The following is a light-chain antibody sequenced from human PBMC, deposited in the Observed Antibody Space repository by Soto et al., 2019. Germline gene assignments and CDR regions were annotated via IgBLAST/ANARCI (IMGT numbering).Light chain of an antibody. CDR3: QQYSNSPYT. Sequence: EIVLTQSPGTLSLSPGERATLSCRASQTVGSGYLAWYQQKPGQAPRLLVHTASNRATGIPDRFSGSGSGADFTLTISRLEPEDFALYYCQQYSNSPYTFGQGSKLEIK. V-gene: IGKV3-20*01. J-gene: IGKJ2*01. CDR2: TAS. CDR1: QTVGSGY.